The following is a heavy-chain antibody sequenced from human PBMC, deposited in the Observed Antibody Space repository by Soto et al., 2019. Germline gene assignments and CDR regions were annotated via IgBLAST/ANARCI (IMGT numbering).Heavy chain of an antibody. D-gene: IGHD6-19*01. Sequence: GGPNRDPCTAAECTSIGHGMSRISKAPGKGLEWVSAISGSGGSTYYADSVKGRFTISRDNSKNTLYLQMNSLRAEDTAVYYCAVRYSSGRLPDYWGHGTLVTVSS. CDR2: ISGSGGST. V-gene: IGHV3-23*01. CDR1: ECTSIGHG. CDR3: AVRYSSGRLPDY. J-gene: IGHJ4*01.